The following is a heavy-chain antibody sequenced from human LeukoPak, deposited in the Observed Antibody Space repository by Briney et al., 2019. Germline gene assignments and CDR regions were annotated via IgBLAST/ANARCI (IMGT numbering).Heavy chain of an antibody. J-gene: IGHJ4*02. Sequence: SETLSLTCAVSGGSISSSNWWSWVRQPPGKGLEWIGEIYHSGSTNYNPSLQSRVTISVDTSKKQFSLKLSSVTAADTAVYYCARTVRFLEWFFPQPENSFDYWGQGTLVTVSS. CDR3: ARTVRFLEWFFPQPENSFDY. V-gene: IGHV4-4*02. D-gene: IGHD3-3*01. CDR1: GGSISSSNW. CDR2: IYHSGST.